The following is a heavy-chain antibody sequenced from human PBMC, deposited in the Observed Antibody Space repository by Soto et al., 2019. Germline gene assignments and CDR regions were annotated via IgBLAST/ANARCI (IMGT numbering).Heavy chain of an antibody. Sequence: PSETLSLTCTVSGGSISSYYWSWIRQPTGKGLEWIGYIYYSGSTNYNPSLKSRVTISVDTSKNQFSLKLSSVTAADTAVYYCARTEAVAGSNFDYWGQGTLVTVSS. V-gene: IGHV4-59*01. D-gene: IGHD6-19*01. CDR1: GGSISSYY. CDR2: IYYSGST. J-gene: IGHJ4*02. CDR3: ARTEAVAGSNFDY.